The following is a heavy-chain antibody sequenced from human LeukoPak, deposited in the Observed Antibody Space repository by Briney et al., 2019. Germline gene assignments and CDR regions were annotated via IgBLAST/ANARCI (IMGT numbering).Heavy chain of an antibody. CDR1: GGSFSGYY. CDR3: ARQNLSITSFDY. CDR2: INHSGRT. V-gene: IGHV4-34*01. Sequence: SETLSLTCAVYGGSFSGYYWNWIRQPPGKGLEWIGEINHSGRTNYNPSLKSRVTLSVDTSKNQFSLRLTSGTAADTAVYYCARQNLSITSFDYWGQGTLVTVSS. J-gene: IGHJ4*02. D-gene: IGHD2-2*01.